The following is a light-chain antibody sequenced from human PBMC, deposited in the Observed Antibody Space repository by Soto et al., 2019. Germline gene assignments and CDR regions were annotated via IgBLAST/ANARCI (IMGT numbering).Light chain of an antibody. V-gene: IGKV3-20*01. CDR1: QTVTSSY. Sequence: EIVLTQSPGPLSLSPGERATLTCRASQTVTSSYLAWYQQKPGQAPRLLMYGASSRATGIPDRFSGSGSGTDFTLTISRLEPEDFAVYYCHQYGSSPLTFGPGTKVDIK. CDR3: HQYGSSPLT. J-gene: IGKJ3*01. CDR2: GAS.